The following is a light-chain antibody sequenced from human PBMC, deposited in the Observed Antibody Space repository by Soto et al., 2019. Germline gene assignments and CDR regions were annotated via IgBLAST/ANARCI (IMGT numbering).Light chain of an antibody. J-gene: IGKJ1*01. CDR3: QQYGSLSWT. CDR1: QSVSSSY. CDR2: GAS. Sequence: EIVLTQSPVTLSLSPWERATLSCRASQSVSSSYLAWYQQKPGQAPRLLIYGASSRATGIPDRFSGSGSGTDFTLTISRLEPEDFAVYYCQQYGSLSWTFGQGTKVDI. V-gene: IGKV3-20*01.